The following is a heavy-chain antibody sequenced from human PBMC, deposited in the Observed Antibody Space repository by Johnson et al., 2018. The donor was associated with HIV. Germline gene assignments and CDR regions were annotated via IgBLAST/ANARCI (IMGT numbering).Heavy chain of an antibody. CDR3: ASVPMIVVLDGAFDI. CDR1: GFTVSSNY. Sequence: VESGGGLVQPGGSLRLSCAASGFTVSSNYMSWVRQATGKGLEWVSVISSGGSTYYADSVTGRFTISRDNSKNTLYLQMNSLRAEDTAVYYCASVPMIVVLDGAFDIWGQGTMVTVSS. V-gene: IGHV3-66*01. D-gene: IGHD3-22*01. CDR2: ISSGGST. J-gene: IGHJ3*02.